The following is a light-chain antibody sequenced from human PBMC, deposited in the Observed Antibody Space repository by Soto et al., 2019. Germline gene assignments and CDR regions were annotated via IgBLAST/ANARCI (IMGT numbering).Light chain of an antibody. CDR2: KAS. Sequence: DIQITQSPSTLSASVGDRGTLTCRASQSIGSWLAWYQQTTGKAPKLLIYKASTLASGVPSNFSGRGSGTECTLTISRLQPEDFETYYCQQYNSYPWTFGQGTKVDIK. CDR3: QQYNSYPWT. V-gene: IGKV1-5*03. J-gene: IGKJ1*01. CDR1: QSIGSW.